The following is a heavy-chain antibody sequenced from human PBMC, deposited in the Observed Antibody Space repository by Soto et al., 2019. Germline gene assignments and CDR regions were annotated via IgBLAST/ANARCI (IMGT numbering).Heavy chain of an antibody. J-gene: IGHJ3*02. V-gene: IGHV4-31*03. CDR1: GGSISSGGYY. Sequence: PSETLSLTCTVSGGSISSGGYYWSWIRQHPGKGLEWIGYIYYSGSTYYNPSLKSRVTISVDTSKNQFSLKLSSVTAADTAVYYCARDTLPDSSATSLNAFDIWGQGTMVTVS. CDR3: ARDTLPDSSATSLNAFDI. D-gene: IGHD3-22*01. CDR2: IYYSGST.